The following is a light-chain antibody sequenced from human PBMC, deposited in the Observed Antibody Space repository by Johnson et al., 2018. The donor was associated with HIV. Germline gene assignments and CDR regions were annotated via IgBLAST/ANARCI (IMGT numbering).Light chain of an antibody. CDR3: GTWNSSLSVQNYV. CDR2: ENN. J-gene: IGLJ1*01. CDR1: NSNIGNNY. V-gene: IGLV1-51*02. Sequence: QSVLTQPPSVSAAPGQKVTISCSGSNSNIGNNYVSWYQHLPGTAPKLLIYENNKRPSGIPDRFSGSKFGTSATLGITGLPTGDEADYYCGTWNSSLSVQNYVFGTGTKVTVV.